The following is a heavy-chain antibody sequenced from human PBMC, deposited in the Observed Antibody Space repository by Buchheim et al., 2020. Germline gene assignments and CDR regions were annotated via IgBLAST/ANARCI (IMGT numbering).Heavy chain of an antibody. CDR1: GFTFSSYG. J-gene: IGHJ6*02. Sequence: QVQLVESGGGVVQPGRSLRLSCAASGFTFSSYGMHWVRQAPGKGLEWVAVIWYDGSNKYYADSVKGRFTISRDNSKNTLYLQMNSLRAEDTAVYYCARDFGGGYGLHKYYYGMDVWGQGTT. V-gene: IGHV3-33*01. CDR2: IWYDGSNK. CDR3: ARDFGGGYGLHKYYYGMDV. D-gene: IGHD5-12*01.